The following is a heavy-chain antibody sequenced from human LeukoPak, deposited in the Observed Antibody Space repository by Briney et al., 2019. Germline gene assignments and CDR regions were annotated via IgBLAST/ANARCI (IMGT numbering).Heavy chain of an antibody. V-gene: IGHV4-4*02. J-gene: IGHJ4*02. D-gene: IGHD5-12*01. CDR3: ARERAIVATVYFDY. CDR1: GGSISSSNW. CDR2: IYHSGST. Sequence: SGTLSLTCAVSGGSISSSNWWSWVRQPPGKGLEWIGEIYHSGSTNYNPSLKSRVTISVDKSKNQFSLKLSSVTAADTAVYYCARERAIVATVYFDYWGQGTLVTVSS.